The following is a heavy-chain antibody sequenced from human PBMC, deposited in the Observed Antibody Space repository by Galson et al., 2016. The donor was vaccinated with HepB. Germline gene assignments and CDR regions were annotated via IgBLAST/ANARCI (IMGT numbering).Heavy chain of an antibody. CDR1: GFNFSIYS. Sequence: SLRLSCAASGFNFSIYSINWVRQAPGKGLEWISYISRTHRTIYYADSVKGRFTGSRDNVKNSLYLQMNSLRAEDTAVYYCAKDGRWVSGPLGYWSQGTLVTVSS. CDR3: AKDGRWVSGPLGY. V-gene: IGHV3-48*01. J-gene: IGHJ4*02. CDR2: ISRTHRTI. D-gene: IGHD2-21*01.